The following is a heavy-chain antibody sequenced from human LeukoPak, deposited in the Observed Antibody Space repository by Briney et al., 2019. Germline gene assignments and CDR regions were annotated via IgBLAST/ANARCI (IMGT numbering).Heavy chain of an antibody. Sequence: ASVKVSCKASGYTFTVYYMHCVRQAPGQGLEWMGWINPNSGGTNYAQKFQGRVTMTRDTSISTAFMELSRLRSDDTAVYYCAMEGAGDGYNFGFDYWGQGTLVTVSS. CDR2: INPNSGGT. CDR3: AMEGAGDGYNFGFDY. CDR1: GYTFTVYY. V-gene: IGHV1-2*02. J-gene: IGHJ4*02. D-gene: IGHD5-24*01.